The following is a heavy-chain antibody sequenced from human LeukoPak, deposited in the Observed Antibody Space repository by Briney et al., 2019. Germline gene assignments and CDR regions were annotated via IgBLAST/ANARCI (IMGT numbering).Heavy chain of an antibody. CDR3: ARYDVLDAFDI. V-gene: IGHV4-61*02. D-gene: IGHD3/OR15-3a*01. J-gene: IGHJ3*02. CDR2: IYTSGST. CDR1: GGSISSGSYY. Sequence: SETLSLTCTVSGGSISSGSYYWIWIRQPAGKGLEGIRRIYTSGSTNYNPSLKSRVTISVDTSKNQFYLKLSSVPAADTAVYYCARYDVLDAFDIWGQGTMVTVSS.